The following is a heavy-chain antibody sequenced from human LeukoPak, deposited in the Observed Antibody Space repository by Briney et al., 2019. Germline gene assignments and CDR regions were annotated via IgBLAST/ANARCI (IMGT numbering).Heavy chain of an antibody. J-gene: IGHJ4*02. Sequence: SETLSLTCTVSGGSISTYYWSWIRQPPGKGLEWIGYIYYSGSTNYNPSLKSRVTISVDTSKNQFSLKLSSVTAADTAVYYCARSYSSGFLNYWGREPWSPSPQ. CDR1: GGSISTYY. D-gene: IGHD6-19*01. V-gene: IGHV4-59*01. CDR3: ARSYSSGFLNY. CDR2: IYYSGST.